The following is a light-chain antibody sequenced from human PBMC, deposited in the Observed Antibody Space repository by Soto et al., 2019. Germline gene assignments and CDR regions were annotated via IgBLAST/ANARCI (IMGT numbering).Light chain of an antibody. V-gene: IGKV1-5*01. J-gene: IGKJ2*01. Sequence: ILMTQSPSALSASVGDTVTLTCRSSQMIARWLAWYQQKPGTAPRLIIYDATSLQSGVPSRFSASASGTDFTLTISSLHPDDFATYYCLQDNTFPHTFGQGTKLEI. CDR2: DAT. CDR1: QMIARW. CDR3: LQDNTFPHT.